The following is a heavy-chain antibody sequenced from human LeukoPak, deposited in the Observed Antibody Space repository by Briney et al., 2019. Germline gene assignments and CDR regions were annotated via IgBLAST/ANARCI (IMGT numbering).Heavy chain of an antibody. Sequence: GGSLRLSCAASGFTFSSYGMHWVRQAPGKGREWVAVISYDGSNKYYADSVKGRFTISRDNSKNTLYLQMNSLRAEDTAVYYCAKAEAIYCSGGSCYVSGGMDVRGQGTTVTVSS. CDR2: ISYDGSNK. CDR3: AKAEAIYCSGGSCYVSGGMDV. V-gene: IGHV3-30*18. CDR1: GFTFSSYG. D-gene: IGHD2-15*01. J-gene: IGHJ6*02.